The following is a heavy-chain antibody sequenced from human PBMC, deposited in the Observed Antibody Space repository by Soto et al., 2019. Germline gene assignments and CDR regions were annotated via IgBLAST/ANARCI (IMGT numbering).Heavy chain of an antibody. CDR3: VRVRNNADKRLDV. V-gene: IGHV3-33*01. CDR2: IWYGGTT. Sequence: QEVLVESGGGVVRPGNSLRLSCVTSGIIFEAHAFHWVRQAPGKGLKWVALIWYGGTTYYEDSVQGRFSISRDNSRKTVLLQMNHLRPDDSGVYYWVRVRNNADKRLDVWGQGTTVSVSS. CDR1: GIIFEAHA. J-gene: IGHJ6*02. D-gene: IGHD2-8*01.